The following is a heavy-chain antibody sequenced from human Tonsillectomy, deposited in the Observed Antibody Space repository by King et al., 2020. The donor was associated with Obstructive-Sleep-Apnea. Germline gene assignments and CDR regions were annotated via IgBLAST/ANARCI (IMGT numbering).Heavy chain of an antibody. V-gene: IGHV3-30*02. J-gene: IGHJ4*01. D-gene: IGHD2-21*02. Sequence: VQLVESGGGVVQPGRSQRLSCAASGFTFSFYGMHWVRQAPGKGLEWVAFIQYDGSNTYYTDSVKGRFTISRDNSENTLYLQMNSLRAEDTAVYYCANECGGGCKDDYWGQGTLVTVSS. CDR2: IQYDGSNT. CDR1: GFTFSFYG. CDR3: ANECGGGCKDDY.